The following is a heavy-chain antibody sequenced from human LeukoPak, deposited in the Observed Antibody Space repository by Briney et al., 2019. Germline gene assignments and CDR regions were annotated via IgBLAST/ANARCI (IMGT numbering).Heavy chain of an antibody. CDR3: ARDDSGYSGSGMAY. J-gene: IGHJ4*02. CDR1: GVSISSYY. CDR2: IYTSGST. D-gene: IGHD5-12*01. Sequence: SETLSLTCSVSGVSISSYYWSWIRRPAGKGLEWIGRIYTSGSTNYNPSLKSRVTMSLDTSRNQFSLKLSSVTAADTAVYYCARDDSGYSGSGMAYWGQGTLVTVSS. V-gene: IGHV4-4*07.